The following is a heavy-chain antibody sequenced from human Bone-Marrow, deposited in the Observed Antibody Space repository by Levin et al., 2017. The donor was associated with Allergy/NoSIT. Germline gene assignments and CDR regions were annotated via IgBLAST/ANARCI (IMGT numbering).Heavy chain of an antibody. J-gene: IGHJ3*02. D-gene: IGHD6-19*01. CDR3: AKGLAVAGSRDAFDI. Sequence: GASVKVSCAASGFTFSSYAMSWVRQAPGKGLEWVSAISGSGGSTYYADSVKGRFTISRDNSKNTLYLQMNSLRAEDTAVYYCAKGLAVAGSRDAFDIWGQGTMVTVSS. CDR1: GFTFSSYA. CDR2: ISGSGGST. V-gene: IGHV3-23*01.